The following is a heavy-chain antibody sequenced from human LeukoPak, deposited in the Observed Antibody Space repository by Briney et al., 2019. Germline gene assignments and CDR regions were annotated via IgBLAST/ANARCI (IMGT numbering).Heavy chain of an antibody. CDR1: GFTFSSYS. CDR3: ARDKTAAGTSWFDP. CDR2: ISSSSSYI. J-gene: IGHJ5*02. V-gene: IGHV3-21*01. Sequence: GGSLRLSCAASGFTFSSYSMNWVRQAPGKGLEWVSSISSSSSYIYYADSVKGRFTISRDNAKNSLYLQMNSLRAEDTAVYYCARDKTAAGTSWFDPWGQGTLATVSS. D-gene: IGHD6-13*01.